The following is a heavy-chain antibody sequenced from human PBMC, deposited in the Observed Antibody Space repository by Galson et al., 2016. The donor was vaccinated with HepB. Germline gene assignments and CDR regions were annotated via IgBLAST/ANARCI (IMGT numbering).Heavy chain of an antibody. J-gene: IGHJ5*02. Sequence: SVKVSCKASGYSFTRYYMYWVRQAPGQGLEWMGMVNPSGGSTTYAEKFQGRVTMTTDTSTSTVYMELSSLTFEDTAIYYCARASGGTTGLDPWGQGTLVIVSS. V-gene: IGHV1-46*01. CDR1: GYSFTRYY. CDR2: VNPSGGST. CDR3: ARASGGTTGLDP. D-gene: IGHD1-7*01.